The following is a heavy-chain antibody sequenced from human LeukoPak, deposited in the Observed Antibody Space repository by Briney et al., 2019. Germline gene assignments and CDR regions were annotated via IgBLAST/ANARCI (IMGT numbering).Heavy chain of an antibody. J-gene: IGHJ4*02. D-gene: IGHD3-22*01. CDR1: GFTFSSYA. CDR3: ANQPYYYDSSGYYD. V-gene: IGHV3-30*04. Sequence: GGSLRLSCAASGFTFSSYAMHWVRQAPGKGLEWVAVISYDGSNKYYADSVKGRFTISRDNSKNTLYLQMNSLRAEDTAVYYCANQPYYYDSSGYYDWGQGTLVTVSS. CDR2: ISYDGSNK.